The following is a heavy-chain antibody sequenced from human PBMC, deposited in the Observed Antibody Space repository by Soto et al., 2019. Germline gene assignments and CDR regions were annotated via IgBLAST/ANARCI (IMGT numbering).Heavy chain of an antibody. CDR1: GFTVSSNY. J-gene: IGHJ3*02. CDR2: IYSGGST. V-gene: IGHV3-53*04. CDR3: ARVGDYYDSSGYYQRGAFDI. D-gene: IGHD3-22*01. Sequence: GGSLRLSCAASGFTVSSNYMSWVRQAPGKGLEWVSVIYSGGSTYYADSVKGRFTISRHNSKNTLYLQMNSLRAEDTAVYYCARVGDYYDSSGYYQRGAFDIWGQGTMVTVSS.